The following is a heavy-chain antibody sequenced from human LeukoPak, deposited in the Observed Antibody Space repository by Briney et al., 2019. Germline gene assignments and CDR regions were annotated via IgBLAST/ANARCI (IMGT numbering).Heavy chain of an antibody. J-gene: IGHJ4*02. CDR3: ARGRETYYYGSGSYQFDY. D-gene: IGHD3-10*01. CDR2: INHSGST. Sequence: SETLSLTCAVYGGSFSGYCWSWIRQPPGKGLEWIGEINHSGSTNYNPSLKSRVTISVDTSKNQFSLKLSSVTAADTAVYYCARGRETYYYGSGSYQFDYWGQGTLVTVSS. V-gene: IGHV4-34*01. CDR1: GGSFSGYC.